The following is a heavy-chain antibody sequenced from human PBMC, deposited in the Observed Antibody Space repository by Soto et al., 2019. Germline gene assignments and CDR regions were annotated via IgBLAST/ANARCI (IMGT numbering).Heavy chain of an antibody. Sequence: QLQLQESGPGLVKPSETLSLTCTVSGGSISSSSYYWGWIRQPPGKGLEWIGSIYYSGSTYYNPSLKSRVTISVDTSKNQFSLKLSSVTAADTDVYYCARPGSGSGVDPWGQGTLVTVSS. CDR2: IYYSGST. CDR1: GGSISSSSYY. V-gene: IGHV4-39*01. D-gene: IGHD3-10*01. J-gene: IGHJ5*02. CDR3: ARPGSGSGVDP.